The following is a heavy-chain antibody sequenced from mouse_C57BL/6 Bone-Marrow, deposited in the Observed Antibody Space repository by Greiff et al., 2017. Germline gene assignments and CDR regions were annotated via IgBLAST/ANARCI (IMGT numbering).Heavy chain of an antibody. CDR3: AGVLLRYYYCDY. Sequence: VQLQQSVAELVRPGASVKLSCTASGFNIKNTYMHWVKQRPEQGLEWIGRIDPANGNTKYAPKFQGKATITADTSSNTAYLQLSSLPAEDTAIYCWAGVLLRYYYCDYWGQGTTLTVSS. J-gene: IGHJ2*01. CDR1: GFNIKNTY. D-gene: IGHD1-1*01. V-gene: IGHV14-3*01. CDR2: IDPANGNT.